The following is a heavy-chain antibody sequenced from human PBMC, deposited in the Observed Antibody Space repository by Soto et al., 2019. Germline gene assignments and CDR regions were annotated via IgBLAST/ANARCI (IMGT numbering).Heavy chain of an antibody. D-gene: IGHD6-19*01. Sequence: GGSLRLSCAASGFTFSSYAMHWVRQAPGKGLEWVAVISYDGSNKYYADSVKGRFTISRDNSKNTLYLQMNSLRAEDTAVYYCARDDSDPEEQWLGHYFDYWGQGTLVTVSS. V-gene: IGHV3-30-3*01. CDR1: GFTFSSYA. J-gene: IGHJ4*02. CDR2: ISYDGSNK. CDR3: ARDDSDPEEQWLGHYFDY.